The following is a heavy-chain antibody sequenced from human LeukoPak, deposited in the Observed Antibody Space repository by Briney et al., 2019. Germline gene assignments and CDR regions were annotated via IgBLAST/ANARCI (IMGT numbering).Heavy chain of an antibody. J-gene: IGHJ4*02. Sequence: GGSLRLSCVASGFTFSSYGMHWVRQAPGRGLDWVAFIWYDGSNKYYADSVKGRFTISRDNSKNTLYLQMNSLRAEDTAVYYCAKPAYSSSWYRWNYFDYWGQGTLVTVSS. CDR3: AKPAYSSSWYRWNYFDY. V-gene: IGHV3-30*02. D-gene: IGHD6-13*01. CDR1: GFTFSSYG. CDR2: IWYDGSNK.